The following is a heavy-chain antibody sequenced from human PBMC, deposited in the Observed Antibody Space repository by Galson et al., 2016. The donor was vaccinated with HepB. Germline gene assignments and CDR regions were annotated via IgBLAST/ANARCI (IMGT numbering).Heavy chain of an antibody. CDR3: AKHCSGGSCHDSSPSRTFDI. D-gene: IGHD2-15*01. V-gene: IGHV3-7*01. Sequence: SLRLSCAASGLTLSSYWMSWVRQAPGKGLEWVAHIKEDGSEKYYVDYPNGRFTISRDNAKNQLYLQLNSLRAEDTAVYYCAKHCSGGSCHDSSPSRTFDIWGQGTMVTVSS. CDR2: IKEDGSEK. J-gene: IGHJ3*02. CDR1: GLTLSSYW.